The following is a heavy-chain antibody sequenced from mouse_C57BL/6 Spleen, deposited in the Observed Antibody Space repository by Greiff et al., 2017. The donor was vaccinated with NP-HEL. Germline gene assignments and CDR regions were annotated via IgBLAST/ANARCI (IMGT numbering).Heavy chain of an antibody. J-gene: IGHJ2*01. V-gene: IGHV5-17*01. CDR3: AGGYLYYFDY. D-gene: IGHD2-2*01. Sequence: EVQRVESGGGLVKPGGSLKLSCAASGFTFSDYGMHWVRQAPEKGLEWVAYISSGSSTIYYADTVKGRFTISRDNAKNTLFLQMTSLRSEDTAMYYCAGGYLYYFDYWGQGTTLTVSS. CDR2: ISSGSSTI. CDR1: GFTFSDYG.